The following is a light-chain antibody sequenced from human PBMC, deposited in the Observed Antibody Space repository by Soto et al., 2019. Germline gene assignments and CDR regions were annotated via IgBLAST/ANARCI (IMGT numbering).Light chain of an antibody. CDR1: QSFSSTF. J-gene: IGKJ1*01. Sequence: EIVLTQSPGSLSLSPGERATLSCRASQSFSSTFFAWYQQKPGQAPSLLIYGASSRATGIPDRFSGSGSGPDFTLTISRLEPDDFAVYYCQQYASSVTFGQGTKVEIK. CDR2: GAS. CDR3: QQYASSVT. V-gene: IGKV3-20*01.